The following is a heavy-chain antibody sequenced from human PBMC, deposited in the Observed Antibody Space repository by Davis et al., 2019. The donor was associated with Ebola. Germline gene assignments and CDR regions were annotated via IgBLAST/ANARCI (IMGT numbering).Heavy chain of an antibody. CDR2: INSDGGST. D-gene: IGHD5-18*01. CDR1: GFTFSSYW. J-gene: IGHJ3*02. Sequence: PGGSLRLSCAASGFTFSSYWMHWVRQAPGKGLVWLSRINSDGGSTSYADSVKGRFTISRDNAKNTLYLQMNSLRAEDTAVYYCANRYSYGYLGAFDIWGQGTMVTVSS. V-gene: IGHV3-74*01. CDR3: ANRYSYGYLGAFDI.